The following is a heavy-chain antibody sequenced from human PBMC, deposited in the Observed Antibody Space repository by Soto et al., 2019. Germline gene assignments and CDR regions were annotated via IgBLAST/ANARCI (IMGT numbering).Heavy chain of an antibody. V-gene: IGHV4-4*07. J-gene: IGHJ4*02. CDR2: IHTTENT. CDR3: ARALSSAAGLYFDY. CDR1: GDSISSYY. D-gene: IGHD6-13*01. Sequence: PSETLSLTCTVSGDSISSYYWSWIRQPAGKGMEWIGRIHTTENTNYNPSLRSRVTMSVDTSNNQFSLKLTSLTAADTAVYYCARALSSAAGLYFDYWGQGTLVTVS.